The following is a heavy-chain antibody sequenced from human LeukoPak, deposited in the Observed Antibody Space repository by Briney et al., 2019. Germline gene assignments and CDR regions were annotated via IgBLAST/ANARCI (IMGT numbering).Heavy chain of an antibody. V-gene: IGHV4-39*07. D-gene: IGHD3-10*01. CDR2: IYYSGST. CDR3: AKGEAEDLLWFGELFPFDY. Sequence: SETLSLTCTVSGGSISSSSYYWGWIRQSPGKGLEWIANIYYSGSTYYNPSLKGRVTISIDTSKNQFSLRLSSVTAADTAVYYCAKGEAEDLLWFGELFPFDYWGQGTLVTVSS. J-gene: IGHJ4*02. CDR1: GGSISSSSYY.